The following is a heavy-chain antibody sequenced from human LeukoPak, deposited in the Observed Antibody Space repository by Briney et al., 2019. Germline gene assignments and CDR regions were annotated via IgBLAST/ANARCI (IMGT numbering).Heavy chain of an antibody. V-gene: IGHV3-21*01. Sequence: NPGGSLRLSCAASGFTFSSYSMNWVRQAPGKGLEWVSSISSSSSYIYYADSVKGRFTISRDNAKNSLYLQMNSLRAEDTAVYYCARVRDDYTYFDCWGQGTLVTVSS. CDR2: ISSSSSYI. J-gene: IGHJ4*02. CDR3: ARVRDDYTYFDC. CDR1: GFTFSSYS. D-gene: IGHD4-11*01.